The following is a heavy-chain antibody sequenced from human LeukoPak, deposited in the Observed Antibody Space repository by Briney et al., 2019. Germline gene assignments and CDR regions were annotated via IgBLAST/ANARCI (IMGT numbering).Heavy chain of an antibody. CDR2: IRYDGSNK. V-gene: IGHV3-30*02. J-gene: IGHJ4*02. D-gene: IGHD2-2*01. CDR1: GFTFSSYG. Sequence: GGSLRLSCAASGFTFSSYGMHWVRQAPGKGLKWVAFIRYDGSNKYYADSVKGRFTISRDNSKNTLYLQMNSLRAEDTAVYYCANSVMDCSSTSCLDFDYWGQGTLVTVSS. CDR3: ANSVMDCSSTSCLDFDY.